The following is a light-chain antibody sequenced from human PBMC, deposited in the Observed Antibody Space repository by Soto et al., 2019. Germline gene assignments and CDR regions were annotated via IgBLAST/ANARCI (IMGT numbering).Light chain of an antibody. J-gene: IGKJ4*01. CDR1: QSVSSN. CDR2: GAS. Sequence: EIVMTQSPATLSVSPGERATLSCRASQSVSSNLAWYQQKPGQAPRLLIYGASTRATGIPARFSGSGSGTEFTLTISSLPFEDFSVYYCQQYNNWPLTFGGGTKVEIK. V-gene: IGKV3-15*01. CDR3: QQYNNWPLT.